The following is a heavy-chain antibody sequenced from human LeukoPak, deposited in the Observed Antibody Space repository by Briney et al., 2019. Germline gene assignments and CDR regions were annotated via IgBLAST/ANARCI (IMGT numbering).Heavy chain of an antibody. V-gene: IGHV3-21*01. J-gene: IGHJ4*02. CDR2: ISGSGDDT. Sequence: GGSLRLSCAASGFPFSNYAMNWVRQAPGKGLEWVSSISGSGDDTNSADSVKGRFTISRDNAKNSLYLQMNSLRAEDTAVYYCARANYDILTGADYWGQGTLVTVSS. CDR3: ARANYDILTGADY. D-gene: IGHD3-9*01. CDR1: GFPFSNYA.